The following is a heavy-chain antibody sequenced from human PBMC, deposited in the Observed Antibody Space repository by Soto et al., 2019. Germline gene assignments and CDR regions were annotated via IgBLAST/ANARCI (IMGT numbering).Heavy chain of an antibody. V-gene: IGHV4-34*01. CDR3: APVRNFDKLFSL. D-gene: IGHD3-9*01. Sequence: SETLSLTCAVYGGSFSNYYWSWIRQPPGKGLEWIGEINQGGSTTYNPSLKSRVTMSLDTSKNQYFLKLNSVTAADTAVYYCAPVRNFDKLFSLWGQGTSVTVSS. CDR2: INQGGST. CDR1: GGSFSNYY. J-gene: IGHJ4*02.